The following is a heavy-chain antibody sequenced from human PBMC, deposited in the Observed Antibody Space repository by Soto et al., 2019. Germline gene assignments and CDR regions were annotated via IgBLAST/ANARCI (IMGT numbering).Heavy chain of an antibody. CDR3: ARSQGSSTSLEIYYYYYYGMDV. Sequence: QVQLVQSGAEVKKPGSSVKVSCKASGGTFGSYAISWVRQAPGQGLEWMGGIIPIPGTANYAQKFQGRVTIAADESTSQAYLELSSLRSGDTAVYYCARSQGSSTSLEIYYYYYYGMDVWGQGTTVTVSS. CDR2: IIPIPGTA. D-gene: IGHD2-2*01. V-gene: IGHV1-69*01. J-gene: IGHJ6*02. CDR1: GGTFGSYA.